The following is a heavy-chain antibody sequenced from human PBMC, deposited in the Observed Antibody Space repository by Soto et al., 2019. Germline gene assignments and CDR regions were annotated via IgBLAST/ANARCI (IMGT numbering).Heavy chain of an antibody. V-gene: IGHV3-7*05. Sequence: EVQLVESGGGLVQPVGSLRLSCAASGVTFNNYYMVWVRQAPGRGLEWVANINQDGSAKYYVDSVKGRFTISRDNAKSSLYLQINSLSAEDTATYYCGRGFGGTHWGQGSLVTVSS. D-gene: IGHD2-15*01. CDR3: GRGFGGTH. CDR1: GVTFNNYY. J-gene: IGHJ4*02. CDR2: INQDGSAK.